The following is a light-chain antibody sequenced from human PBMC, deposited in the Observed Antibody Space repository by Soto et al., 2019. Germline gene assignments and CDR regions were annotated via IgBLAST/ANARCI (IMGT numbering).Light chain of an antibody. J-gene: IGLJ1*01. V-gene: IGLV2-8*01. CDR2: EVS. Sequence: QCVLTQPPSASGSFGQSVTISCTGTSSDVCGYNYVSWYQQHPGKAPKLMIYEVSERPSGVPDRFSGSKSGNTASLTVSGLQADDEADYYCSSYSGTNYHYVFGTGTKVTVL. CDR1: SSDVCGYNY. CDR3: SSYSGTNYHYV.